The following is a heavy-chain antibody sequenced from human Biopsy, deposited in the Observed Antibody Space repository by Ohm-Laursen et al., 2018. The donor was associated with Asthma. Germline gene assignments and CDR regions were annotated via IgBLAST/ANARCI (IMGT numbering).Heavy chain of an antibody. CDR2: VYYSGST. V-gene: IGHV4-61*01. CDR1: SGSGGYMRSGNYY. D-gene: IGHD2-21*02. J-gene: IGHJ5*02. CDR3: ARGVDRVTGLLDHFDP. Sequence: TLSLTCSLSSGSGGYMRSGNYYWGWIRQPPGKVLESIGHVYYSGSTNYNPSLKSRVAISIDASKNQFSLKLTSVSAADTAVYYCARGVDRVTGLLDHFDPWGQGTLVTVSS.